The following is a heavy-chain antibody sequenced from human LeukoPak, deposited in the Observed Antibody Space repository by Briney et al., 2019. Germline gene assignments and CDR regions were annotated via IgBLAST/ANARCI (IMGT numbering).Heavy chain of an antibody. V-gene: IGHV3-23*01. Sequence: PGGSLRLSCAASGFTFSRYAMSWVRQAPGKGLEWVSTISGSGDNTYYAESVKGRFTISRDNSKNMLFLQMETLRAEDTAVYYCAKEVETAMVGLFDNWGQGTLVTVSS. CDR2: ISGSGDNT. J-gene: IGHJ4*02. D-gene: IGHD5-18*01. CDR3: AKEVETAMVGLFDN. CDR1: GFTFSRYA.